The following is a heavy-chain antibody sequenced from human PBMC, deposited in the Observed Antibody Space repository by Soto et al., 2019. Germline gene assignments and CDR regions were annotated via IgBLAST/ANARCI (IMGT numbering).Heavy chain of an antibody. CDR3: ARADYYDSSGYYSSPFDY. CDR1: GGTFSSYA. CDR2: IIPIFGTA. V-gene: IGHV1-69*13. J-gene: IGHJ4*02. Sequence: SVKVSCKASGGTFSSYAISWVRQAPGQGLEWMGGIIPIFGTANYAQKFQGRVTITADESTSTAYMELSSLRSEDTAVYYCARADYYDSSGYYSSPFDYWGQGTLVTVSS. D-gene: IGHD3-22*01.